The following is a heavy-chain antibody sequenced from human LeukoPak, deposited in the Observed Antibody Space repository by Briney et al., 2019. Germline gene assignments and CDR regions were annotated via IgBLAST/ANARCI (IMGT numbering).Heavy chain of an antibody. CDR3: ARGRASYYIEYFQH. D-gene: IGHD3-10*01. Sequence: PGGSLRLSCAASGFTFSSYSMNWVRQAPGKGLEWVSSISSSSSYIYYADSVKGRFTISRDNAKNSLYLQMNSLRAEDTAVYYCARGRASYYIEYFQHWGQGTLVTVSS. J-gene: IGHJ1*01. CDR2: ISSSSSYI. CDR1: GFTFSSYS. V-gene: IGHV3-21*04.